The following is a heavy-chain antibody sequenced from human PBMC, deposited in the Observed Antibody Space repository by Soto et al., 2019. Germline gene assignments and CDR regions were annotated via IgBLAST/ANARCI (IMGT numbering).Heavy chain of an antibody. Sequence: QVQLEQSGAEVKNPGASVKISCKASGYILTNYYTHWVRQAPGQGLEWMGIMTPAGDTTRFAQRFQGRVTMTRDMSTTTIYMELSSLISEDTAVYYCAREAPGSGGFASWGQGALVTVSS. CDR2: MTPAGDTT. CDR1: GYILTNYY. CDR3: AREAPGSGGFAS. J-gene: IGHJ4*02. V-gene: IGHV1-46*01. D-gene: IGHD3-10*01.